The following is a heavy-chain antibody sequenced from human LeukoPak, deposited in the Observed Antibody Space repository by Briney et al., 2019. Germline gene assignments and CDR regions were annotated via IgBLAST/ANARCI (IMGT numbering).Heavy chain of an antibody. D-gene: IGHD3-10*01. V-gene: IGHV3-30-3*01. CDR1: GFSLRGYA. CDR3: ARIGLGVSFGSAFDN. J-gene: IGHJ4*02. CDR2: ISYDGRDQ. Sequence: GGSLRLSGGASGFSLRGYAMHWVRQAPGKGGLEWGTMISYDGRDQYYAYSVKGRFTISRDDSKNTLFLQMNSLRVEDTAMYHCARIGLGVSFGSAFDNWGQGTPVTVTS.